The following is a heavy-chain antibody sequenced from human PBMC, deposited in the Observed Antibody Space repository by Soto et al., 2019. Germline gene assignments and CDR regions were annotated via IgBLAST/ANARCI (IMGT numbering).Heavy chain of an antibody. CDR1: GFSLTSGVG. J-gene: IGHJ4*02. CDR3: AHIDPEIVTVGGNGGFDY. CDR2: IYWDDDK. V-gene: IGHV2-5*02. D-gene: IGHD3-16*01. Sequence: QITLKESGPTLVRPPQTLTLTCTFSGFSLTSGVGVGWIRQPPGKALEWLALIYWDDDKRYSPSLKTRLTITNDTSKIHVVLTMTNVGPVDTATYFCAHIDPEIVTVGGNGGFDYWGQGTLVTVSS.